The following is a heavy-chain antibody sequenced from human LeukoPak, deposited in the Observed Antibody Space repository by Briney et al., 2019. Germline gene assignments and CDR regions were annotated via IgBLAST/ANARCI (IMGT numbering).Heavy chain of an antibody. V-gene: IGHV3-7*01. CDR3: ARGPRYYYDSSGYSYFDY. Sequence: PGGSLRLSCVASGFSFSTYWMSWVRQAPGKGLEWVANIKQDGSEKYYVDPVKGRFTISRDNAKNSLYLQMNSLRAEDTAVYYCARGPRYYYDSSGYSYFDYWGQGTLVTVSS. D-gene: IGHD3-22*01. J-gene: IGHJ4*02. CDR1: GFSFSTYW. CDR2: IKQDGSEK.